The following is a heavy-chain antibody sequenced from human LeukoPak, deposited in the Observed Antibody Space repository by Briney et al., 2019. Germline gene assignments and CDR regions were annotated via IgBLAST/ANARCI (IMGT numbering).Heavy chain of an antibody. Sequence: GGSLRLSCAASGFTFSSYAMSWVRQAPGKGLEWVSAISGSGGSTYYADSVKGRFTISRDNSKNTLYLQMNSLRAEDTAVYYCAKFQNRYCSSTSCPAPFDYWGQGTLVTVSS. V-gene: IGHV3-23*01. CDR1: GFTFSSYA. J-gene: IGHJ4*02. CDR2: ISGSGGST. CDR3: AKFQNRYCSSTSCPAPFDY. D-gene: IGHD2-2*01.